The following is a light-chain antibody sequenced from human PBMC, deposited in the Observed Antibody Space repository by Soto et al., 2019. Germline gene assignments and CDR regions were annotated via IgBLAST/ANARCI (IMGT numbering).Light chain of an antibody. Sequence: DIQMTQSPSTLSASVGDRVTITCRASESISSWLAWYQQKTGKAPSLLIYKASSVEVDDPSRFSGSGSGTEFTLAISSLHPDDIATYYCQQYHSHPLTFDGGTKMEMK. CDR3: QQYHSHPLT. CDR1: ESISSW. V-gene: IGKV1-5*03. J-gene: IGKJ4*01. CDR2: KAS.